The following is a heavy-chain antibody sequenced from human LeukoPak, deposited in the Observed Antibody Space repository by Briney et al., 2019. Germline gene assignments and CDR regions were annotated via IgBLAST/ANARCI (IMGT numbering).Heavy chain of an antibody. V-gene: IGHV3-30*18. CDR1: GFTFSSYG. J-gene: IGHJ4*02. Sequence: GRSLRLSCAASGFTFSSYGMHWVRQAPGKGLEWVAVISYDGSNKYYADSVKGRFTISRDNSKNTLYLQMNSLRAEDTAVYCCAKGAGDILTQPDYWGQGTLVTVSS. CDR3: AKGAGDILTQPDY. D-gene: IGHD3-9*01. CDR2: ISYDGSNK.